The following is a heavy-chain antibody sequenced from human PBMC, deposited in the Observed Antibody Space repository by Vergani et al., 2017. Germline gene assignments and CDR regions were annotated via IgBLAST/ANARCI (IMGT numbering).Heavy chain of an antibody. Sequence: EVQLLESGGGLVQPGGSLRLSCAASGFTFSSHAMSWVRQAPGKGLEWVSAISGSGGSTYYADSVKGRFTISRDNSKNTLYLQMNSLRAEDTAVYYCAKDRSSYSLAGRYFDYWGQGTLVTVSS. J-gene: IGHJ4*02. CDR1: GFTFSSHA. D-gene: IGHD2-15*01. CDR3: AKDRSSYSLAGRYFDY. V-gene: IGHV3-23*01. CDR2: ISGSGGST.